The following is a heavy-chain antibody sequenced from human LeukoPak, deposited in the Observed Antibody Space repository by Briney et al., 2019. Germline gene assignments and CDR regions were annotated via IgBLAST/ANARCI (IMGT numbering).Heavy chain of an antibody. CDR2: FDPEDGET. J-gene: IGHJ6*02. CDR3: ATDLPYCSSTSCYSGMDV. D-gene: IGHD2-2*01. Sequence: ASVKVSCKVSGYTLTELSMHWVRQAPGKGLEWMGGFDPEDGETIYAQKFQGRVTMTEDTSTNTAYMELSSLRSEDTAVYYCATDLPYCSSTSCYSGMDVWGQGTTVTVSS. V-gene: IGHV1-24*01. CDR1: GYTLTELS.